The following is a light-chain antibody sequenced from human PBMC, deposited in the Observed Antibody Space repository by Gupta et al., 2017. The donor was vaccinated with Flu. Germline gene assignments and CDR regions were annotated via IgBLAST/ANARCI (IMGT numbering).Light chain of an antibody. J-gene: IGLJ1*01. V-gene: IGLV2-14*03. Sequence: QSALTQPPSVSAAPAQSITITCTGTSSDVGGYYYGPWYQQHPGKAPKLRIYDVSKRPSGVSNRFSCSKSGNTASLTIPGLQAEDEADYDCTSYTSSSAPDVFGTVPRVTVL. CDR1: SSDVGGYYY. CDR3: TSYTSSSAPDV. CDR2: DVS.